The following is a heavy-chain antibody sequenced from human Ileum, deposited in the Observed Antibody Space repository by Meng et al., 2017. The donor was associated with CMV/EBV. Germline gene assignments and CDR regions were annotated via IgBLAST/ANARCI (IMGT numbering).Heavy chain of an antibody. CDR1: GFIFSSHW. J-gene: IGHJ4*02. CDR2: IHSDGSGI. Sequence: GGSLRLSCAASGFIFSSHWMHWVRQAPGKGLVWVSRIHSDGSGIAYADSVKGRFTISRDNAKNTLYLQMNSLRVEDTAVYYCARASPYSSSYFDYWGQGALVTVSS. V-gene: IGHV3-74*01. D-gene: IGHD6-6*01. CDR3: ARASPYSSSYFDY.